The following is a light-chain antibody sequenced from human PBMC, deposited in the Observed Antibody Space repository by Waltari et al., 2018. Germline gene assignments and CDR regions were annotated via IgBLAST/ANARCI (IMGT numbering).Light chain of an antibody. J-gene: IGLJ1*01. Sequence: QTPSVSVSPGQTARITCSGHELPRKYAYWFQQKSGQAPRLVIYEDTKRPSGIPERFSGSSSGTVATLTITGAQVDDEADYYCYSSDSTGLRVFGGGTTVVVL. CDR2: EDT. CDR3: YSSDSTGLRV. CDR1: ELPRKY. V-gene: IGLV3-10*01.